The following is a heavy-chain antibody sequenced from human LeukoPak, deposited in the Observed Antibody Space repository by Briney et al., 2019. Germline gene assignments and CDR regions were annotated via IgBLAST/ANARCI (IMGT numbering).Heavy chain of an antibody. Sequence: ASVKVSCKASGYTFTGYYIHWVRQAPGQGLEWMGWMNPNGGHTGYAQKFQGRVTMTRDTSINTAYMELHNLRSDDTAVYYCARGCNGVSCYSGSNWFDTWGLGTLVTVSS. D-gene: IGHD2-15*01. CDR3: ARGCNGVSCYSGSNWFDT. J-gene: IGHJ5*02. CDR1: GYTFTGYY. V-gene: IGHV1-8*02. CDR2: MNPNGGHT.